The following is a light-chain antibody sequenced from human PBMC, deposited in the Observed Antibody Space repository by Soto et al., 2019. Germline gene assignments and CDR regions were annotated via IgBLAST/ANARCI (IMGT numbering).Light chain of an antibody. CDR1: QGIRND. V-gene: IGKV1-6*01. J-gene: IGKJ3*01. Sequence: AIQITKSQSYLSESVGDRVTITGRASQGIRNDLGWYQQKPGKAPQLLIYAASSLQSGVPSRFSGSGSGTDFTLTISSLQPEDFATYYCLQDYNYPFTFGPGTKVDIK. CDR2: AAS. CDR3: LQDYNYPFT.